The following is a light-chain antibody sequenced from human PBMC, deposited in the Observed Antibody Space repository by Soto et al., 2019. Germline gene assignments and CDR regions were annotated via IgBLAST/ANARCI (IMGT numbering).Light chain of an antibody. V-gene: IGKV3-15*01. Sequence: EIVMTQSPATLSVSPGERATLSCRASQSVSSYLAWYQQRPAQAPRLLLYYASTRATDVPPTFSGRGSGTEFTLTISSLQSEDFAVYYCQQYNNWPRTFGQGTTLEFK. J-gene: IGKJ2*01. CDR1: QSVSSY. CDR3: QQYNNWPRT. CDR2: YAS.